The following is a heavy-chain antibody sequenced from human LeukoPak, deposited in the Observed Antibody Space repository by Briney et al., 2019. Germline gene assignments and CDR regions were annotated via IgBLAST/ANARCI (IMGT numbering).Heavy chain of an antibody. CDR2: IIPIFGTA. CDR3: ARDSLGDGYATIDY. D-gene: IGHD3-16*01. J-gene: IGHJ4*02. V-gene: IGHV1-69*13. Sequence: SVKVSCKASGGTFSSYAISWVRQAPGQGLEWMGGIIPIFGTANYAQKFQGRVTITADESTSTAYMELSSLRSEDTAVHYCARDSLGDGYATIDYWGQGTLVTVSS. CDR1: GGTFSSYA.